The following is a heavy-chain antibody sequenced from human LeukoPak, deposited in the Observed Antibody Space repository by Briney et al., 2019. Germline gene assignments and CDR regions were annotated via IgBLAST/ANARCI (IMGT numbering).Heavy chain of an antibody. D-gene: IGHD4/OR15-4a*01. CDR3: ARKVRPDYSRFDY. Sequence: SETLSLTCTVSGGSISSRSYYWGWVRQPPGKGLEWIRIMYYSGNTYYNPSLKSRVTISVDTSKNQFSLKLSSVTAADTAVYYCARKVRPDYSRFDYWGQGTLVTVSS. CDR2: MYYSGNT. CDR1: GGSISSRSYY. J-gene: IGHJ4*02. V-gene: IGHV4-39*01.